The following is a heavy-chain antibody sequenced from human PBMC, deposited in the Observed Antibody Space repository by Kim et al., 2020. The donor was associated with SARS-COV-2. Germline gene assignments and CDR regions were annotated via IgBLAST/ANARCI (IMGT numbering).Heavy chain of an antibody. Sequence: SETLSLTCTVSGGSISSSSYYWGWIRQPPGKGLEWIGSIYYSGSTYYNPSLKSRVTISVDTSKNQFSLKLSSVTAAATAVYYCARGAYYYGSGSYYKISYYFDYWGQGTLVTVSS. J-gene: IGHJ4*02. D-gene: IGHD3-10*01. CDR2: IYYSGST. CDR3: ARGAYYYGSGSYYKISYYFDY. V-gene: IGHV4-39*07. CDR1: GGSISSSSYY.